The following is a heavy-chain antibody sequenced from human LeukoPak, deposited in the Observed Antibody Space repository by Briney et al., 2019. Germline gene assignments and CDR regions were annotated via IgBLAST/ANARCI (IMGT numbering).Heavy chain of an antibody. V-gene: IGHV3-30*02. CDR3: AKSGYSYGYYPPYYYYMDV. D-gene: IGHD5-18*01. J-gene: IGHJ6*03. Sequence: PGGSLRLSCAASGFTFSSSGMHWVRQAPGKGLEWVAFIRYDGTKKYYADSVKGRFTNSRDNSKNTLYLQMNSLRAEDTAVYYCAKSGYSYGYYPPYYYYMDVWGKGTTVTISS. CDR2: IRYDGTKK. CDR1: GFTFSSSG.